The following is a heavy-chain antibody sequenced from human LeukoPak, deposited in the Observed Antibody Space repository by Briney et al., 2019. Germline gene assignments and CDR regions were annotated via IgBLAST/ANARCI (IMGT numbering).Heavy chain of an antibody. CDR3: ARDRVGAATNFDY. V-gene: IGHV3-53*01. CDR2: IYSGGNT. Sequence: PGGSLRLSCAASGFTFSSYGMHWVRQAPGKGLDWVSVIYSGGNTYCADSVKGRFTISRDNSKNTLYLQMNSLRAEDTAVYYCARDRVGAATNFDYWGQGTLVTVSS. D-gene: IGHD1-26*01. J-gene: IGHJ4*02. CDR1: GFTFSSYG.